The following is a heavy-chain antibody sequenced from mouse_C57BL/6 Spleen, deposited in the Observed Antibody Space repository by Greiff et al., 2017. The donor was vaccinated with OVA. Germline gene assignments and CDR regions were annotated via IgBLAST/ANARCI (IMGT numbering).Heavy chain of an antibody. CDR3: APYSSGYPFAY. D-gene: IGHD3-2*02. Sequence: VKLQQPGTELVKPGASVKLSCKASGYTFTSYWMPWVKQRPGQGLEWIGNINPSNGSTNYNEKFKSKATLTVDKSSSTAYMQLSSLTSEDSAVYYCAPYSSGYPFAYWGQGTLVTVSA. J-gene: IGHJ3*01. V-gene: IGHV1-53*01. CDR2: INPSNGST. CDR1: GYTFTSYW.